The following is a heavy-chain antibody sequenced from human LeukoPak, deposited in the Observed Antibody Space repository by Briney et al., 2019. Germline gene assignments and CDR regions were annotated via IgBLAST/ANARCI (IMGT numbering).Heavy chain of an antibody. CDR1: GFTFSSSW. J-gene: IGHJ5*02. CDR2: IKEDESDK. Sequence: LPGGSLRLSCSASGFTFSSSWMSWVRQAPGKGLEWGANIKEDESDKYYVDSVKGRFIISRDNAKNSVYLQMNSLRAEDTAVYYCARHRAASAWGQGSLVTVSS. V-gene: IGHV3-7*01. D-gene: IGHD2-15*01. CDR3: ARHRAASA.